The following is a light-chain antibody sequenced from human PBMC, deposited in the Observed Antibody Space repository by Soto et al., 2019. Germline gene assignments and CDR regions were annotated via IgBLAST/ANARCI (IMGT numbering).Light chain of an antibody. CDR3: QQRSKWPPIT. J-gene: IGKJ5*01. V-gene: IGKV3-11*01. CDR2: DAS. CDR1: QSVNRL. Sequence: EIVLTPSPATLSLSPGERATLSCRASQSVNRLLAWYQQKPGQAPRLLIYDASTRATGIPARFNGSGSGTDFTLPISSLEPEDFAVYFCQQRSKWPPITFGQGTRLEIK.